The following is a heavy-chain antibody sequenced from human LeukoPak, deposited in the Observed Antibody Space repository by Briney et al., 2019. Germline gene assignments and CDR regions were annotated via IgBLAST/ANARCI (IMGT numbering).Heavy chain of an antibody. V-gene: IGHV6-1*01. CDR1: GDSVSSNSAA. D-gene: IGHD2-2*01. Sequence: SQTLSLTCAISGDSVSSNSAAWNWIRQSPSRGLEWLGRPYYRSKWYNDYAVSVKSRITINPDTSKNQFSLQLNSVTPEDTAVYYCARAYAGDIVVVPAAITFGYYYGMDVWGQGTTVTVSS. J-gene: IGHJ6*02. CDR2: PYYRSKWYN. CDR3: ARAYAGDIVVVPAAITFGYYYGMDV.